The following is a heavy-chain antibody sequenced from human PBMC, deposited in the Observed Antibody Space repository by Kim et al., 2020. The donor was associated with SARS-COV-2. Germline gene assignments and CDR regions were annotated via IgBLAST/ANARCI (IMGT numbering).Heavy chain of an antibody. D-gene: IGHD3-22*01. V-gene: IGHV3-66*01. Sequence: DSVKGRFTISRDNSKNTLYLQMNSLRAEDTAVYYCARGVRYYDSSGYPDYWGQGTLVTVSS. CDR3: ARGVRYYDSSGYPDY. J-gene: IGHJ4*02.